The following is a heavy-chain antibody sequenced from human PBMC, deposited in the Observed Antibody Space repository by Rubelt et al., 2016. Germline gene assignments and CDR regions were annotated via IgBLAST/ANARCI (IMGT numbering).Heavy chain of an antibody. V-gene: IGHV4-38-2*02. CDR2: IYHTGTT. D-gene: IGHD2/OR15-2a*01. J-gene: IGHJ4*02. Sequence: TCSVSNYSISSNYSWVWVRQPPGKGLEWIGSIYHTGTTYYSASLESRVIISVDTSKNQFSLRLTSVTAADTAMSYCGRGGRSVQLLSSHWGQGILVTVSS. CDR3: GRGGRSVQLLSSH. CDR1: NYSISSNYS.